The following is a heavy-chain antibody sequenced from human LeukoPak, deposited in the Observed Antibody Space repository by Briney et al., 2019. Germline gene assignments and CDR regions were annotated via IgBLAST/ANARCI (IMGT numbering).Heavy chain of an antibody. CDR3: VQDFWATTGY. J-gene: IGHJ4*02. CDR1: GFSFSIHG. V-gene: IGHV3-23*01. Sequence: GGSLRLSCAASGFSFSIHGMSWVRQAPGKGLEWVSAIGAGSAYTEYADSVKGRFTISRDDSKNTLLLQMYSLRAEDTAVYYCVQDFWATTGYWGRGTLVTVSS. CDR2: IGAGSAYT. D-gene: IGHD4-17*01.